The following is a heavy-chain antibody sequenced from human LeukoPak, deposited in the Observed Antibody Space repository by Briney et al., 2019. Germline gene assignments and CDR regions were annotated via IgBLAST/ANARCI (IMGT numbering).Heavy chain of an antibody. CDR3: ARRSSYTYFQH. CDR2: ISYAGDDGSNI. CDR1: GFIFSSHA. D-gene: IGHD3-3*01. Sequence: GGSLRLSCAASGFIFSSHAMHWVRQAPGKGLEWVAVISYAGDDGSNIYYADSVKGRFTISRDNSKNTLYLQTNSLRAEDTAVYYCARRSSYTYFQHWGQGTLVTVSS. J-gene: IGHJ1*01. V-gene: IGHV3-30*03.